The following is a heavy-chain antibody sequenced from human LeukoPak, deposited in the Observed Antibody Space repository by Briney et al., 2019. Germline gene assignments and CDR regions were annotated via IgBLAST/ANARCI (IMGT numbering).Heavy chain of an antibody. V-gene: IGHV1-69*04. Sequence: SVKVSCKASGGTFSSYAISWVRQAPGQGLEWMGRIIPILGIANYAQKFQGRVTITADKSTSTAYMELSSLRSEDTAVYYCARGGAWCCGGDCYSAQFDYWGQGTLVTVSS. D-gene: IGHD2-21*02. J-gene: IGHJ4*02. CDR3: ARGGAWCCGGDCYSAQFDY. CDR2: IIPILGIA. CDR1: GGTFSSYA.